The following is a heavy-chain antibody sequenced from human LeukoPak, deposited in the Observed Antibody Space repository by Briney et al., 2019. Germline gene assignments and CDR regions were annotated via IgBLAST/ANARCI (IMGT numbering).Heavy chain of an antibody. D-gene: IGHD5-18*01. CDR3: ARAQAMVPPFDY. Sequence: GASVKVSCKVSGYTLTELSMHWVRQAPGKGLEWMGGFDPEDGETIYAQKFQGRVTMTEDTSTDTAYMELSSLRSDDTAVYYCARAQAMVPPFDYWGQGTLVTVSS. J-gene: IGHJ4*02. CDR1: GYTLTELS. V-gene: IGHV1-24*01. CDR2: FDPEDGET.